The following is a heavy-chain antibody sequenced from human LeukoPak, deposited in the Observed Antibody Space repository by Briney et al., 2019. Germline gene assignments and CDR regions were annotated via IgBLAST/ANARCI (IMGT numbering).Heavy chain of an antibody. CDR3: ARDRTPITMVRGVIIAPSGLDY. CDR1: GFTFSSYA. Sequence: GRSLRLSCAASGFTFSSYAMHWVRQAPGKGLEWVALISYDGNNKYYADSVKGRFTVSRDNSKNTLYVQMNSLKAEDTAVYYCARDRTPITMVRGVIIAPSGLDYWGQGTLVTVSS. CDR2: ISYDGNNK. J-gene: IGHJ4*02. D-gene: IGHD3-10*01. V-gene: IGHV3-30-3*01.